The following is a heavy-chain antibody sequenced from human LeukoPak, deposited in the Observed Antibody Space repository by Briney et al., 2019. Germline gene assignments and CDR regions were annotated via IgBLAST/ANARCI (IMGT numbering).Heavy chain of an antibody. CDR2: IIPIFGTA. D-gene: IGHD2-8*01. V-gene: IGHV1-69*05. CDR3: ARRGLMVPGFDY. J-gene: IGHJ4*02. Sequence: SVKVSCKASGGTFSSYAISWVRQAPGQGLEWMGGIIPIFGTANYAQKFQGRVTITTDESTSTAYMELSSLRSEDTAVYYCARRGLMVPGFDYWGQGTLVTVSS. CDR1: GGTFSSYA.